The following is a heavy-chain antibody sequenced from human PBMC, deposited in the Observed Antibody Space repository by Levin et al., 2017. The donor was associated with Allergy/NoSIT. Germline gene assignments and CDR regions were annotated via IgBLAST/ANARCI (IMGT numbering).Heavy chain of an antibody. CDR2: ISSSGSTI. J-gene: IGHJ6*03. Sequence: PGGSLRLSCAASGFTFSDYYMSWIRQAPGKGLEWVSYISSSGSTIYYADSVKGRFTISRDNAKNSLYLQMNSLRAEDTAVYYCARSVWGEGYCTGGVCYTPSGGYYMDGWGKGTTVTVSS. V-gene: IGHV3-11*01. CDR3: ARSVWGEGYCTGGVCYTPSGGYYMDG. D-gene: IGHD2-8*02. CDR1: GFTFSDYY.